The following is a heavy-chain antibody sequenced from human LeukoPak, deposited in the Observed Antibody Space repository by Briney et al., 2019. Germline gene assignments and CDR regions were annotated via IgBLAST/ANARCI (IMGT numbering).Heavy chain of an antibody. CDR2: ISGSGGST. CDR3: ATDENSSGWYNNFFDY. V-gene: IGHV3-23*01. Sequence: GGSLRLSCAASGVTFSSYAMSWVRQAPGKGLEWVSAISGSGGSTYYADSVKGRFTISRDNSKNTLYLQMNSLRAEDTAVYYCATDENSSGWYNNFFDYWGQGTLVTVSS. D-gene: IGHD6-19*01. CDR1: GVTFSSYA. J-gene: IGHJ4*02.